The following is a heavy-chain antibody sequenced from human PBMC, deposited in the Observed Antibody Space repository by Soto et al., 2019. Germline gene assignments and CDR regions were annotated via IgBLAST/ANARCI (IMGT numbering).Heavy chain of an antibody. CDR3: ARLGYYYSSGSDFDY. V-gene: IGHV1-18*01. CDR1: GYTFTSYG. CDR2: ISAYNGNT. J-gene: IGHJ4*02. D-gene: IGHD3-22*01. Sequence: ASVKVSCKASGYTFTSYGISWVRQAPGQGLEWMGWISAYNGNTNYAQKLQGRVTMTTDTSTSTAYMELRSLRSDDTAVYSCARLGYYYSSGSDFDYWGQGTLVTVSS.